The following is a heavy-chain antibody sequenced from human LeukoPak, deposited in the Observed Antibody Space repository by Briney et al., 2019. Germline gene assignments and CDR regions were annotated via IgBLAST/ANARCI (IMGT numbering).Heavy chain of an antibody. CDR2: IYYSGST. V-gene: IGHV4-39*01. D-gene: IGHD3-22*01. CDR1: GGSVSSSSYY. Sequence: PSETLSLTCTVSGGSVSSSSYYWGWIRQPPGKGLEWIGSIYYSGSTYYNPSLKSRVTISADTSKNQFSLKLSSVTAADTAVYYCARQRGYYDSSGYYPDYWGQGTLVTVSS. CDR3: ARQRGYYDSSGYYPDY. J-gene: IGHJ4*02.